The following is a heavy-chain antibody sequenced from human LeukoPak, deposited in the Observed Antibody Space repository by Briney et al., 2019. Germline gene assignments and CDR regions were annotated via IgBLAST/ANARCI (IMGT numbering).Heavy chain of an antibody. D-gene: IGHD1-1*01. V-gene: IGHV3-15*01. CDR2: IKSKTDGGTT. CDR3: ASQVPQP. Sequence: GGSLRLSCVVSGFTFSNAWMSWVRQAPGKGLEWVGRIKSKTDGGTTDYAAPVKGRFTISRDNAKNSLYLQMNSLRAEDTAVYYCASQVPQPWGQGTLVTVSS. J-gene: IGHJ4*02. CDR1: GFTFSNAW.